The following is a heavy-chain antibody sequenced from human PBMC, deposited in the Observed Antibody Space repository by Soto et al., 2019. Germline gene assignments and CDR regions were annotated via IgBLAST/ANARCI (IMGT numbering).Heavy chain of an antibody. Sequence: GASVKVSCKASGYTFTSYYIYWVRQAPGQGLEWMGLINPDGGSTSNAHKFQGRVTMTRDTSTSAVYMELSSLRSEDTAVYYCARAYYDSSGYLGYWGQGTLVTVSS. J-gene: IGHJ4*02. D-gene: IGHD3-22*01. CDR1: GYTFTSYY. V-gene: IGHV1-46*01. CDR3: ARAYYDSSGYLGY. CDR2: INPDGGST.